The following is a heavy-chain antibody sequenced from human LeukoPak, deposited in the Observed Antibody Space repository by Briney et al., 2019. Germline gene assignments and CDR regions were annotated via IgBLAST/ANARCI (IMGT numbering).Heavy chain of an antibody. CDR1: GGSISSSSYY. CDR2: IYYSGST. CDR3: ARVGRANWFDP. J-gene: IGHJ5*02. Sequence: SETLSLTCTVSGGSISSSSYYWGWIRQPPGKGLEWIGSIYYSGSTYYNLSLKSRVTISVDTSKNQFSLKLSSVTAADTAVYYCARVGRANWFDPWGQGTLVTVSS. V-gene: IGHV4-39*07. D-gene: IGHD2-15*01.